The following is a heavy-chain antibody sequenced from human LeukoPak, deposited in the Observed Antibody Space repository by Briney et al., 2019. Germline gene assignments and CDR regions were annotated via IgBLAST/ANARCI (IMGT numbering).Heavy chain of an antibody. J-gene: IGHJ4*02. D-gene: IGHD3-22*01. CDR3: ASGPLRRYYDSSGYYPF. CDR2: INTNTGNP. Sequence: ASVKVSCKASGYTFTSYAMNWVRPAPGQGLEWMGWINTNTGNPTYAQGFTGRFVFSLDTSVSTAYLQISSLKAEDTAVYYCASGPLRRYYDSSGYYPFWGQGTLVTVSS. CDR1: GYTFTSYA. V-gene: IGHV7-4-1*02.